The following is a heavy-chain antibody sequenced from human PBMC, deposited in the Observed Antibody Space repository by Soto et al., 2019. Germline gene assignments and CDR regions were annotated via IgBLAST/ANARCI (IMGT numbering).Heavy chain of an antibody. CDR2: INPDSGAT. J-gene: IGHJ4*02. CDR1: GYSFTGYY. V-gene: IGHV1-2*02. Sequence: HEHLVQSGAEVKRPGASLKVSCKASGYSFTGYYIHWVRQAPGQGLEWMGWINPDSGATNYAQNFQGSVTLTSDTSISTASMDLTSLTSDDTAVYYCARGDYGTGGYPFPYFDSWGQGTLVIVSS. CDR3: ARGDYGTGGYPFPYFDS. D-gene: IGHD2-8*02.